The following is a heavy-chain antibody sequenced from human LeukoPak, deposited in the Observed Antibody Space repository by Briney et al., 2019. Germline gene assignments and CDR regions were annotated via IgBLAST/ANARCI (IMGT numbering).Heavy chain of an antibody. CDR2: ISSSGSTI. V-gene: IGHV3-48*03. J-gene: IGHJ4*02. CDR1: GFSFSNYE. CDR3: ARGYTQAATYFDY. Sequence: GGSLRLSCAASGFSFSNYEMNWVRQAPGKGLEWISYISSSGSTIYYADSVKGRFTISRDNAKSSLCLQMNSLRSEDTAVYYCARGYTQAATYFDYWGQGTLVTVSS. D-gene: IGHD2-15*01.